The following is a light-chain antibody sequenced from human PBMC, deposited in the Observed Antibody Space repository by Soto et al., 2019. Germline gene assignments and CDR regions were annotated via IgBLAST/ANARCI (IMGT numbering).Light chain of an antibody. V-gene: IGKV3-20*01. Sequence: EIVLPQSPATLALSPGERAALSCTASQSVSSSYLVWYQQKPGQAPRLLIYDTSSRATGIPDRFSGSGSGTDFTLTISRLEPEDFAVYYCQQYAGSPWTFGQGTKVDIK. CDR1: QSVSSSY. CDR2: DTS. CDR3: QQYAGSPWT. J-gene: IGKJ1*01.